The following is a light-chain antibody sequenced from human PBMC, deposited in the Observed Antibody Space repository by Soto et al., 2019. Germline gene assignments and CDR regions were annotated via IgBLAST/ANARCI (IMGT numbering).Light chain of an antibody. V-gene: IGKV3-20*01. CDR1: QSVSNNY. CDR2: GAS. J-gene: IGKJ1*01. Sequence: EIVLTQSPGTLSLSPGERATLSCRASQSVSNNYLAWYQQKPGQAPRRLIFGASGRATGIPDRFSGSGSGTDFTLTISRLEREDFAVYYCQQYGTSPTFGQGTKVEIK. CDR3: QQYGTSPT.